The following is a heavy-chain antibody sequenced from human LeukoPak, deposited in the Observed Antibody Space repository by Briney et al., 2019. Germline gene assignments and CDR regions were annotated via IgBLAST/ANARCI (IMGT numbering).Heavy chain of an antibody. J-gene: IGHJ6*03. D-gene: IGHD3-3*01. V-gene: IGHV1-69*06. CDR2: IIPIIGTV. Sequence: SVKVSCKASGGTFSSYAISWVRQAPGQGLEWMGGIIPIIGTVNYAQKFQGRVTITADKSTSTAYMELSSLRSEDTAVYYCARSLFRFLEWSYRSYYYYYMDVWGKGTTVTVSS. CDR1: GGTFSSYA. CDR3: ARSLFRFLEWSYRSYYYYYMDV.